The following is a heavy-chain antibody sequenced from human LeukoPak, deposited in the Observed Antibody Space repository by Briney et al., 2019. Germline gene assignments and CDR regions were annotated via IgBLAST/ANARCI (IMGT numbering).Heavy chain of an antibody. J-gene: IGHJ3*02. D-gene: IGHD1-14*01. CDR1: GGTFSSYA. V-gene: IGHV1-69*04. CDR2: IIPILGIA. Sequence: SVKVSCKASGGTFSSYAISWVRQAPGQGLEWMGRIIPILGIANYAQKFQGRVTITADKSTSTAYMELSSLRSEDTAVYYCARDPGRDAFDIWGQGTMVTVSS. CDR3: ARDPGRDAFDI.